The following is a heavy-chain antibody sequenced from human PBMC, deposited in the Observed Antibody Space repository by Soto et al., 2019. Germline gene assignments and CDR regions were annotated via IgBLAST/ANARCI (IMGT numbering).Heavy chain of an antibody. Sequence: SETLSLTCAVSGGSISSGGYSWGWIRQPPGKGLEWIGSIYYSGSTYYNPSLKSRVTISVDTSKNQFSLKLSSVTAADTAVYYCAKGGSGSYSNAFDIWGQGTMVTVSS. D-gene: IGHD3-10*01. CDR3: AKGGSGSYSNAFDI. CDR2: IYYSGST. V-gene: IGHV4-39*01. CDR1: GGSISSGGYS. J-gene: IGHJ3*02.